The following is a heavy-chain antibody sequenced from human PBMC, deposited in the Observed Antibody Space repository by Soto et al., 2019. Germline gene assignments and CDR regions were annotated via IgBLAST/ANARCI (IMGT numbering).Heavy chain of an antibody. Sequence: PSETLSLTCAVYGGSFSGYYLSWIRQPPGKGLEWIGEINHSGSTNYNPSLKSRVTISVDTSKNQFSLKLSSVTAADTAVYYCARGRRNDGQQLGPYYFDYWGQGTLVTVSS. CDR3: ARGRRNDGQQLGPYYFDY. J-gene: IGHJ4*02. CDR1: GGSFSGYY. CDR2: INHSGST. V-gene: IGHV4-34*01. D-gene: IGHD6-13*01.